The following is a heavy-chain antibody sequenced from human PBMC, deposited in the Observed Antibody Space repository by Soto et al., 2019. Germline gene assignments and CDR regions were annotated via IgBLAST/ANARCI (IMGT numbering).Heavy chain of an antibody. CDR2: IFYSGST. CDR1: GGTISTSHSY. V-gene: IGHV4-39*01. J-gene: IGHJ5*02. Sequence: QLQLLESGPGLVKASETLSLTCSVSGGTISTSHSYWAWIRQPPGNGLEWLANIFYSGSTFYNPSLASRVSVSVDTSKNEFSLKMRSVTASDTAVYYCARQPTTGDTDLWFDPWGQGTLVTVSS. CDR3: ARQPTTGDTDLWFDP. D-gene: IGHD2-21*01.